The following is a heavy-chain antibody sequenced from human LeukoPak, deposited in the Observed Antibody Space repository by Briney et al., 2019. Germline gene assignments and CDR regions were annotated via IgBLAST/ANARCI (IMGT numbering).Heavy chain of an antibody. CDR1: GGSISSGGYS. CDR3: ARGLGGYDFWSGYYTGLSFDP. V-gene: IGHV4-30-2*01. D-gene: IGHD3-3*01. CDR2: IYHSGST. Sequence: SQTLSLTCAVSGGSISSGGYSWSWIRQPPGKGLEWIGYIYHSGSTYYNPSLKSRVTISVDRPKNQFSLKLSSVTAADTAVYYCARGLGGYDFWSGYYTGLSFDPWGQGTLVTVSS. J-gene: IGHJ5*02.